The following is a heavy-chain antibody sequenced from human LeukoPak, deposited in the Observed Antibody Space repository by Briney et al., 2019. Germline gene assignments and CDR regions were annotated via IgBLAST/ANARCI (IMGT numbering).Heavy chain of an antibody. J-gene: IGHJ5*02. CDR2: INPNSGGT. V-gene: IGHV1-2*02. CDR1: GYTFTGYY. CDR3: ARDRGYCSSTSCYSDWFDP. Sequence: ASVTVSFKASGYTFTGYYMHWVRQAPGQGLEWMGCINPNSGGTNYAQKFQGRVTMTRDTSISTAYMEMSRLRSDDTAVYYCARDRGYCSSTSCYSDWFDPWGQGTLVTVSS. D-gene: IGHD2-2*01.